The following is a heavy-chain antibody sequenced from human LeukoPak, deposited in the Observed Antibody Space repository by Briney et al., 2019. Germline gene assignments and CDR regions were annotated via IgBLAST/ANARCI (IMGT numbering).Heavy chain of an antibody. CDR1: GFTFGDYA. CDR3: TRDPGYCSGGSCYRTFDY. Sequence: GRSLRLSCTASGFTFGDYAMSWVRQAPGKGLEWVGFIRSKAYGGTTEYAASVKGRLTISRDDSKSIAYLQMNSLKTEDTAVYYCTRDPGYCSGGSCYRTFDYWGQGTLVTVSS. CDR2: IRSKAYGGTT. D-gene: IGHD2-15*01. V-gene: IGHV3-49*04. J-gene: IGHJ4*02.